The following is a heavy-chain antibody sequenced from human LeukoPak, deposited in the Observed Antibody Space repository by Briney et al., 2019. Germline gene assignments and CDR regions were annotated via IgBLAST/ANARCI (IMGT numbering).Heavy chain of an antibody. CDR1: GFTFDDYT. D-gene: IGHD5-24*01. Sequence: GGSLRLSCAASGFTFDDYTMHWVRQAPGKGLEWVSLISWDGGSTYYADSVKGRFTISRDNSKNSLYLQMNSLRTEDTALYYCAKAKRWLQFAGIDYWGQGTLVTVSS. CDR3: AKAKRWLQFAGIDY. V-gene: IGHV3-43*01. CDR2: ISWDGGST. J-gene: IGHJ4*02.